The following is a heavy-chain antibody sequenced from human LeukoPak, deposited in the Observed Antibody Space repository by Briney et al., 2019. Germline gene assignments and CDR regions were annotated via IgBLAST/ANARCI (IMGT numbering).Heavy chain of an antibody. D-gene: IGHD3-10*01. CDR3: ARGSMVRGALDY. CDR2: ISAYNGNT. CDR1: GYTFTSYG. J-gene: IGHJ4*02. V-gene: IGHV1-18*01. Sequence: GESLKISCKASGYTFTSYGISWVRQAPGQGLEWMGWISAYNGNTNYAQKLQGRVTMTTDTSTSTAYMELRSLRSDDTAVYYCARGSMVRGALDYWGQGTLVTVSS.